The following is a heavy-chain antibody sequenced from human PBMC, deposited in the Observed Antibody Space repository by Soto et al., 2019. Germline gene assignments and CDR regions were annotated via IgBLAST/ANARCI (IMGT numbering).Heavy chain of an antibody. Sequence: QLQLQESGPGLVKPSETLSVTCTVSGGSISSSSDYWGWIRQPPGKGLEWIGSIYYSGSTYYNPSLKSRVTLSVDTSENQFSLKLSSVTAADTAVYYFARRPDGDYPDYWGQGTLVTVSS. CDR1: GGSISSSSDY. CDR3: ARRPDGDYPDY. V-gene: IGHV4-39*01. D-gene: IGHD4-17*01. CDR2: IYYSGST. J-gene: IGHJ4*02.